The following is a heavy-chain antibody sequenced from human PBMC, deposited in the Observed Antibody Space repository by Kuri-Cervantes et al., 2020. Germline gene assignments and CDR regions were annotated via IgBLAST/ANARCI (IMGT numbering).Heavy chain of an antibody. Sequence: ESLKISCAVSGYSISSGYYWGWIRQPPGKGLEWIGSIYHSGSTYYNPSLKSRVTISVDTSKNQFSLKLSSVTAADTAVYYCARLGYDDRQFDYWGQGTLVTVSS. CDR2: IYHSGST. CDR3: ARLGYDDRQFDY. J-gene: IGHJ4*02. V-gene: IGHV4-38-2*01. CDR1: GYSISSGYY. D-gene: IGHD5-12*01.